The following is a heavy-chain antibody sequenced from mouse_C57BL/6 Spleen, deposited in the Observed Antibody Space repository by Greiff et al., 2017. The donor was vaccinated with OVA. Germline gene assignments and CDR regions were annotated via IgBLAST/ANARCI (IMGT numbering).Heavy chain of an antibody. CDR3: TRNWVFAY. V-gene: IGHV1-15*01. Sequence: QVQLQQSGAELVRPGASVTLSCKASGYTFTDYEMHWVKQTPVHGLEWIGAIDPETGGTAYDQKFKGKAILTADKSSSTAYMELRSLTCEDSAVYYCTRNWVFAYWGQGTLVTVS. D-gene: IGHD4-1*01. CDR1: GYTFTDYE. CDR2: IDPETGGT. J-gene: IGHJ3*01.